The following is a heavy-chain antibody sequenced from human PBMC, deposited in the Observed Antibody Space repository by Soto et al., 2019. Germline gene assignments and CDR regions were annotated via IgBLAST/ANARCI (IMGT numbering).Heavy chain of an antibody. CDR3: AKGGGYGHGH. V-gene: IGHV1-2*02. CDR1: GYNFSAHY. CDR2: ISPRRGDH. Sequence: QLVQSGAEVTKPGASVKVSCKTSGYNFSAHYIHWVRQPPGQGLEWMGWISPRRGDHHSADKFLDRFTLTKDTATTTAFMHLSGLRVNASAVYYCAKGGGYGHGHWGQGTPIIVSS. D-gene: IGHD5-12*01. J-gene: IGHJ4*02.